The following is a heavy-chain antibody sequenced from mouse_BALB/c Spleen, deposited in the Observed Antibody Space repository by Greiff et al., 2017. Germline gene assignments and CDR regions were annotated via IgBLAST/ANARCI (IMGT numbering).Heavy chain of an antibody. V-gene: IGHV1-31*01. CDR1: GYSFTGYY. J-gene: IGHJ3*01. D-gene: IGHD3-1*01. CDR2: INPYNGAT. CDR3: ARSSYEFAY. Sequence: VQLKESGPELVKPGASVKISCKASGYSFTGYYMHWVKQSHVKSLEWIGRINPYNGATSYNQNFKDKASLTVDKSSSTAYMELHSLTSEDSAVYYCARSSYEFAYWGQGTLVTVSA.